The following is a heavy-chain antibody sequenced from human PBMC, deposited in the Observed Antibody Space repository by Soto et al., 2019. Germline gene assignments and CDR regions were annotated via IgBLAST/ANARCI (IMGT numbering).Heavy chain of an antibody. CDR3: ARDLVGATGVDY. CDR1: GGSISSSNW. V-gene: IGHV4-4*02. D-gene: IGHD1-26*01. J-gene: IGHJ4*02. CDR2: IYHSGST. Sequence: TSETLSLTCAVSGGSISSSNWWSWVRQSPGKGLEWIGEIYHSGSTNYNPSLKSRVTISVDKSKNQFSLKLSSVTAADTAVYYCARDLVGATGVDYWGQGTLVTVS.